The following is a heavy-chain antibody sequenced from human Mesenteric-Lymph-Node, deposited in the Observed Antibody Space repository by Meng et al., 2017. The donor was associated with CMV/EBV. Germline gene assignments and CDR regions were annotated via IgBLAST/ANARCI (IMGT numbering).Heavy chain of an antibody. Sequence: SQTLSLTCAISGDSVSRNSAAWNWIRQSPSRGLEWLGRTYYRSKWHNDYAASVKSRITINPDTPKNQFSLQLNSVTPADTAVYYCARDSDADDWFDPWGQGTLVTVSS. D-gene: IGHD3-10*01. CDR3: ARDSDADDWFDP. J-gene: IGHJ5*02. CDR2: TYYRSKWHN. V-gene: IGHV6-1*01. CDR1: GDSVSRNSAA.